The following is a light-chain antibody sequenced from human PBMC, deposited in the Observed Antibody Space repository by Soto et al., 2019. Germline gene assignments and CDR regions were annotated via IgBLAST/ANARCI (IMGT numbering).Light chain of an antibody. Sequence: EIVLTQSPGTLSLSPGERATLSCRASQSVTSSYLAWYQRKPGQAPRLLIYGASSRATGIPDRFSGSVSGTDFSLTISRLEPEDFAVYYCQQYGDSLLTFGGGTRVEMK. J-gene: IGKJ4*01. CDR2: GAS. V-gene: IGKV3-20*01. CDR3: QQYGDSLLT. CDR1: QSVTSSY.